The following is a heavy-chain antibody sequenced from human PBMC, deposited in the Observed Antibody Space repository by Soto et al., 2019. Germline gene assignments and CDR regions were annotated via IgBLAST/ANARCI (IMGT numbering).Heavy chain of an antibody. CDR2: IWYDGSNK. Sequence: PGGSLRLSCAASGFTFSSYGMHWVRQAPGKGLEWVAVIWYDGSNKYYADSVKGRFTISRDNSKNTLYLQMNSLRAEDTAVYYCARSPWYQLLRGSYYFDYWGQGTLVTVS. V-gene: IGHV3-33*01. CDR1: GFTFSSYG. CDR3: ARSPWYQLLRGSYYFDY. D-gene: IGHD2-2*01. J-gene: IGHJ4*02.